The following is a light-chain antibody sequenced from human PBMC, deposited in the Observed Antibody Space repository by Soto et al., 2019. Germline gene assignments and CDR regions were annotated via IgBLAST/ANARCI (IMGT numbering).Light chain of an antibody. V-gene: IGKV3-11*01. CDR2: DAS. CDR3: QQRTWSST. J-gene: IGKJ1*01. CDR1: QSVSSY. Sequence: LTQSPATLSSSIGERATLTCRASQSVSSYLAWYQQKPGQAPRLLIYDASNRATGIPARFSGSGSGTDFTLTISRLEPDDFAIYYCQQRTWSSTVGQGTKVDIK.